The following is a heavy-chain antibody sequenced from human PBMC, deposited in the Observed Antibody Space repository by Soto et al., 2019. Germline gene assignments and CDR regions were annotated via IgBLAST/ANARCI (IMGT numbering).Heavy chain of an antibody. V-gene: IGHV1-69*13. CDR2: IIPIFGTG. CDR1: GGTFSNYA. J-gene: IGHJ4*02. D-gene: IGHD5-12*01. Sequence: SVKVSCKASGGTFSNYAINWVRQAPGQGLEWMGGIIPIFGTGNYAQKFQGRVTITADESTSTAYLDLSGLRPEDTAVYYCARPVEMATISRSYLFYWGQGTPVTVYS. CDR3: ARPVEMATISRSYLFY.